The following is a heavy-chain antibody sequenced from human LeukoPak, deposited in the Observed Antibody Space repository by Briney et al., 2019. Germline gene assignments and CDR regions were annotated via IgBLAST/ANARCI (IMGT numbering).Heavy chain of an antibody. J-gene: IGHJ5*02. V-gene: IGHV1-69*13. CDR2: ITPIFGTA. CDR1: GYTFTSYY. CDR3: ARLLGYCSSTSCSLSS. Sequence: SVKVSCKASGYTFTSYYMHWVRQAPGQGLEWMGGITPIFGTANYAQKFQGRVTITADESTSTAYMELSSLRSEDTAVYYCARLLGYCSSTSCSLSSWGQGTLVTVSS. D-gene: IGHD2-2*01.